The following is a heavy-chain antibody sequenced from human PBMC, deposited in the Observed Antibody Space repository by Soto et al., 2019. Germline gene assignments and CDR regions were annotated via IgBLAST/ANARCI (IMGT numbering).Heavy chain of an antibody. CDR1: GYTFTSYG. CDR3: ARAVYDYVWGTAGAFDI. CDR2: INPSGGST. V-gene: IGHV1-46*01. D-gene: IGHD3-16*01. Sequence: ASVKVSCKASGYTFTSYGISWVRQAPGQGLEWMGIINPSGGSTSYAQKFQGRVTMTRDTSTSTVYMELSSLRSEDTAVYYCARAVYDYVWGTAGAFDIWGQGTMVTVSS. J-gene: IGHJ3*02.